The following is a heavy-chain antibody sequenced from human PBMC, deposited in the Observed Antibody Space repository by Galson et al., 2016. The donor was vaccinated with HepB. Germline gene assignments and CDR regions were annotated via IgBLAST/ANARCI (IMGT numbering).Heavy chain of an antibody. CDR2: IYNSGTT. V-gene: IGHV4-39*01. CDR1: GGSIRSSRYY. J-gene: IGHJ4*02. Sequence: SETLSLTCNVSGGSIRSSRYYWGWIRQPPGKGLEWMGSIYNSGTTYYNPSLKSRVIISVDTSNNQFSLKLRSVSAPDTVVYYCARHAMRVTAGGPGYCDFWGQGNLVTVSS. D-gene: IGHD6-13*01. CDR3: ARHAMRVTAGGPGYCDF.